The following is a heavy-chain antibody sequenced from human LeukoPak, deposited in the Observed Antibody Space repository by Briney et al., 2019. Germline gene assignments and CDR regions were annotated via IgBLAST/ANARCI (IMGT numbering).Heavy chain of an antibody. Sequence: SVTLSLTCTVSGDSISSYYWSWIRQPPGKGLEWIGYIYYSGSTNYNPSLKSRVTISVDTSKNQFSLKLSSVTAADTAVYYCTSGAYSYYYMDVWGKGTTVTISS. D-gene: IGHD1-26*01. CDR3: TSGAYSYYYMDV. CDR1: GDSISSYY. V-gene: IGHV4-59*01. CDR2: IYYSGST. J-gene: IGHJ6*03.